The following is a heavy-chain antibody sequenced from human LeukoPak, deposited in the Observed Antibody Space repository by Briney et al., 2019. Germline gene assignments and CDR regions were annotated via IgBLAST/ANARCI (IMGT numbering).Heavy chain of an antibody. D-gene: IGHD3-22*01. J-gene: IGHJ4*02. Sequence: SETLSLTCAVYGGSFSGYYWSWIRQPPGKGLEWIGEINHSGSTNYNPSLKRRVTISVDTSKKQFSLNLSSVTAADTAVYYCARHYYDIGGYYPLYFDYWGQGTLVTVSS. CDR1: GGSFSGYY. CDR3: ARHYYDIGGYYPLYFDY. CDR2: INHSGST. V-gene: IGHV4-34*01.